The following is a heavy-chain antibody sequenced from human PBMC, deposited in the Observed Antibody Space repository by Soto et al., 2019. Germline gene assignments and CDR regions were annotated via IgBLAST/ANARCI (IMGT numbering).Heavy chain of an antibody. CDR1: GFTFSSYG. CDR2: ISYDGSNK. D-gene: IGHD3-9*01. V-gene: IGHV3-30*03. Sequence: GGSLRLSCAASGFTFSSYGMHWVRQAPGKGLEWVAVISYDGSNKYYADSVKGRFTISRDNSKDTLYLQMNSLRAEDTAVYYCARGSSFDWLSFVDYWGQGTLVTVSS. CDR3: ARGSSFDWLSFVDY. J-gene: IGHJ4*02.